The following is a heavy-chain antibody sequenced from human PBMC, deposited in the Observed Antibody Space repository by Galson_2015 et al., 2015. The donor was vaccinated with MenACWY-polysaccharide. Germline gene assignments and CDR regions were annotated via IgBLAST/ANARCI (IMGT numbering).Heavy chain of an antibody. D-gene: IGHD2-8*01. V-gene: IGHV4-59*01. CDR3: AREVMVSNSFGWFGP. J-gene: IGHJ5*02. CDR2: VSYSGYT. CDR1: GGYINSDY. Sequence: ETLSLTCTVSGGYINSDYWSWIRQPPGKGLEWIGWVSYSGYTNYNTSLKSRVAVSVDTSRNQFSLKLTSVTAADTAVYCCAREVMVSNSFGWFGPWGQGTLVTVSS.